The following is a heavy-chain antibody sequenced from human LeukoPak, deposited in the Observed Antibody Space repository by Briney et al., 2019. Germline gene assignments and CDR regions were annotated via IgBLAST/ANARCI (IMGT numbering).Heavy chain of an antibody. CDR2: IIPIFGTA. CDR1: GGTFSSYA. D-gene: IGHD3-22*01. V-gene: IGHV1-69*13. J-gene: IGHJ6*02. CDR3: ARDAYDSSGYYPYYYYGMDV. Sequence: SVKVSCKASGGTFSSYAISWVRQAPGQGLEWMGGIIPIFGTANYAQKFQGRVTITADESTSTAYMELSSLRSEDTAVYYCARDAYDSSGYYPYYYYGMDVWGQGTTVTVSS.